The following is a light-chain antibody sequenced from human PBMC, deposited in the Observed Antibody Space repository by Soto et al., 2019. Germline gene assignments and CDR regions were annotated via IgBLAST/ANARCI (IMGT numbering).Light chain of an antibody. Sequence: DIVMTQSPATLSVFPGERATLSCRASKSISSNLAWYQQKPGQAPRLLIFGASTRATGIPARFGGSGSGTEFTLTISSLQSEDFAVYYCQQYNNWPPLTFGGGTKVEIK. CDR2: GAS. V-gene: IGKV3-15*01. CDR1: KSISSN. CDR3: QQYNNWPPLT. J-gene: IGKJ4*01.